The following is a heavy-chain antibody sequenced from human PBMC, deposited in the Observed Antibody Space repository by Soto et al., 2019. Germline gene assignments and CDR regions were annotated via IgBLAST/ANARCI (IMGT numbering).Heavy chain of an antibody. J-gene: IGHJ5*02. Sequence: ASVKLSCEACGDSFTSYDINWVRQATGQGLEWMGWMSPNSGNTGYAQKFQGRVTMTRNTSISTAYMELSSLRSEDTAVYYCARNTGATINWFDPWGQGTQVTVSS. V-gene: IGHV1-8*01. D-gene: IGHD1-26*01. CDR1: GDSFTSYD. CDR2: MSPNSGNT. CDR3: ARNTGATINWFDP.